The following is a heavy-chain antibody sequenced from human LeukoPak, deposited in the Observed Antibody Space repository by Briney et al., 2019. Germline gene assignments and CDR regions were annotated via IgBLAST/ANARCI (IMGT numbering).Heavy chain of an antibody. CDR1: GITLSNYG. Sequence: GGSLRLSCAVSGITLSNYGMSWVRQAPGKGLEWVAGISDSGGRTNYADSVKGRFTISRDNPKNTLYLQMNSLRAEDTAVYFCAKRGVVIRVILVGFHKEAYYFDSWGQEALVTVSS. J-gene: IGHJ4*02. CDR3: AKRGVVIRVILVGFHKEAYYFDS. D-gene: IGHD3-22*01. V-gene: IGHV3-23*01. CDR2: ISDSGGRT.